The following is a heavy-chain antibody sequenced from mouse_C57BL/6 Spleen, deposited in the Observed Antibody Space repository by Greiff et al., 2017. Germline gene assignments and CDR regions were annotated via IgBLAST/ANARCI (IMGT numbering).Heavy chain of an antibody. CDR3: ARLTYRGNEGAY. Sequence: QVQLQQPGAELVRPGSSVKLSCKASGSTFTSYWMDWVKQRPGQGLEWIGNIYPSDSETHYNQKFKDKATLTVDKSSSTAYMQLSSLTSEDSAVYYCARLTYRGNEGAYWGQGTLVTVSA. D-gene: IGHD2-14*01. J-gene: IGHJ3*01. CDR1: GSTFTSYW. V-gene: IGHV1-61*01. CDR2: IYPSDSET.